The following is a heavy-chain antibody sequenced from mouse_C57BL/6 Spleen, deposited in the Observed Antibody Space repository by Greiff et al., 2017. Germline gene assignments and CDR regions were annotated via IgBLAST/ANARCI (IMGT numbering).Heavy chain of an antibody. D-gene: IGHD3-2*02. CDR1: GYAFSSSR. V-gene: IGHV1-82*01. CDR2: IYPGDGDT. Sequence: VQLQQSGPELVKPGASVKISCKASGYAFSSSRMNWVKQRPGKGLEWIGRIYPGDGDTNYNGKFKGKATLTADKSSSTAYMQLSSLTSEDSAVYFCARSGDPWFAYWGQGTLVTVSA. J-gene: IGHJ3*01. CDR3: ARSGDPWFAY.